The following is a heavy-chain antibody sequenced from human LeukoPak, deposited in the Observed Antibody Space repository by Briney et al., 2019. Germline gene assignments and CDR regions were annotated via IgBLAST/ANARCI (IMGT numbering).Heavy chain of an antibody. J-gene: IGHJ4*02. CDR1: GGSFSGYY. V-gene: IGHV4-34*01. CDR3: ARGPGYYGSGSYDY. CDR2: INHSGST. Sequence: SETLSLTCAVYGGSFSGYYWSSIRQPPGKGLELIGEINHSGSTTYNPSLKSPVTISVDTSKTQFSLKLSSVTAADTAVYYCARGPGYYGSGSYDYWGQGTLVTVSS. D-gene: IGHD3-10*01.